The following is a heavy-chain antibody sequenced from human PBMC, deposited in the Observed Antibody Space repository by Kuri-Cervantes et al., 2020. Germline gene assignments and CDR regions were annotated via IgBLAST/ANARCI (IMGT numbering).Heavy chain of an antibody. CDR2: IVPIFGTP. D-gene: IGHD3-22*01. CDR3: ARTSGYYVY. V-gene: IGHV1-69*05. Sequence: SVKVSCKVSGGLFSSYGINWVRQAPGQGLEWMGGIVPIFGTPHYAQKFQGRFTITTDENTNTAYMELSSLRSEDTAVYYCARTSGYYVYWGQGTLVTVSS. J-gene: IGHJ4*02. CDR1: GGLFSSYG.